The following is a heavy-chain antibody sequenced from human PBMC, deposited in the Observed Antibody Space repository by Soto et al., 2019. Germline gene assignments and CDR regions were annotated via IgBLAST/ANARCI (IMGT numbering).Heavy chain of an antibody. CDR1: GYSFTSYW. CDR2: IYPGDSDT. V-gene: IGHV5-51*01. Sequence: GESLKISCKGSGYSFTSYWIGWVRQMPGKGLEWMGIIYPGDSDTRYSPSFQGQVTISADKSISIAYLQWSSLKASDNAMYYCARHKSKGKGYCSGGSCYPSYYMDVWGKGTTVTVSS. D-gene: IGHD2-15*01. CDR3: ARHKSKGKGYCSGGSCYPSYYMDV. J-gene: IGHJ6*03.